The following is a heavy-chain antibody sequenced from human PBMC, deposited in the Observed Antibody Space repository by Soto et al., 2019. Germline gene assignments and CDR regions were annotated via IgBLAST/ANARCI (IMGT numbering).Heavy chain of an antibody. CDR3: TRDLYYGDSSAHYGQNWLDP. Sequence: SVKVSCKASGGTFGTYTMSWVRQAPGQGLEWMGGIIPMFATTTYAENFQGRVTITADESTNTAYMELSGLRFEDTAVYYCTRDLYYGDSSAHYGQNWLDPWGQGTRVTVSS. J-gene: IGHJ5*02. CDR1: GGTFGTYT. D-gene: IGHD3-22*01. V-gene: IGHV1-69*13. CDR2: IIPMFATT.